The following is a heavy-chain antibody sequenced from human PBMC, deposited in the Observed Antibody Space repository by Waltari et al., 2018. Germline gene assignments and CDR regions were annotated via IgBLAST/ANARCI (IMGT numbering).Heavy chain of an antibody. CDR1: GDTFSSYA. D-gene: IGHD2-2*03. Sequence: QVQLVQSGAEVKKPGSSVKVSCKASGDTFSSYAISWVRQAPGQGLEWMGGIIPIFGTANYAQKFQGRVTITADESTSTAYMVLSSLRSEDTAVYYWASGYCSSTSCYHAYWGQGTLVTVSS. CDR3: ASGYCSSTSCYHAY. J-gene: IGHJ4*02. CDR2: IIPIFGTA. V-gene: IGHV1-69*01.